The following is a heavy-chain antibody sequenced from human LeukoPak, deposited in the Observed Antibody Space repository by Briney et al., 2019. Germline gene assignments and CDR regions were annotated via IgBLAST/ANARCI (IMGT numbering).Heavy chain of an antibody. J-gene: IGHJ4*02. V-gene: IGHV3-21*01. CDR2: ISSSSSYI. CDR3: ARASAVAGTRHY. CDR1: GFTFSSYS. Sequence: PGGSLRLSCAASGFTFSSYSMNWVRQAPGKGLEWVSSISSSSSYIYYGDSVKGRFTISRDNDKNSLYLQMNSLRAEDTAVYYCARASAVAGTRHYWGQGTLVTVSS. D-gene: IGHD6-19*01.